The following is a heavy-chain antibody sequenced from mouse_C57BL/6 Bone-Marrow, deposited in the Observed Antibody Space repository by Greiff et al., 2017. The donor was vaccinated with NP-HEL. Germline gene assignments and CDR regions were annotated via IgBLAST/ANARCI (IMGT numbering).Heavy chain of an antibody. J-gene: IGHJ4*01. CDR1: GFTFSDYY. V-gene: IGHV5-12*01. Sequence: EVKVVESGGGLVQPGGSLKLSCAASGFTFSDYYMYWVRQTPEKRLEWVAYISNGGGSTYYPDTVKGRFTISRDNAKNTLYLQMSRLKSEDTAMYYCARQVADMDYWGQGTSVTVSS. CDR3: ARQVADMDY. CDR2: ISNGGGST. D-gene: IGHD1-1*02.